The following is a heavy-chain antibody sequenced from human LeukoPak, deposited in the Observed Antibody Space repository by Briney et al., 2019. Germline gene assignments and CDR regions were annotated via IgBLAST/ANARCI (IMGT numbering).Heavy chain of an antibody. V-gene: IGHV3-23*01. J-gene: IGHJ6*02. CDR2: ISGSGGST. D-gene: IGHD2-2*03. CDR3: AKVGYCSSTSCSKGNYYYYYYGMDV. Sequence: GGSLRLSCAASGFTFSSYAMSWVRQAPGKGLEWVSAISGSGGSTYYADSVKGRFTISRDNSKNTLYLQMNSLRAEDTAVYYCAKVGYCSSTSCSKGNYYYYYYGMDVWGQGTTVTVSS. CDR1: GFTFSSYA.